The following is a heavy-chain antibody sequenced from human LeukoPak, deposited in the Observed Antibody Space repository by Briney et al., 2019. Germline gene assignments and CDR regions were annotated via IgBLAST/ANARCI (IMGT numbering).Heavy chain of an antibody. Sequence: ETLSLTCTVSGGSISSYYWSWIRQPPGKGLEWIGYIYTSGSTNYNPSLKSRVTMSVDTSKNQFSLNLRSVTAADTAVYYCARAGSGWPYYFDYWGPGTLVTVPS. CDR2: IYTSGST. V-gene: IGHV4-4*09. CDR3: ARAGSGWPYYFDY. CDR1: GGSISSYY. J-gene: IGHJ4*02. D-gene: IGHD6-19*01.